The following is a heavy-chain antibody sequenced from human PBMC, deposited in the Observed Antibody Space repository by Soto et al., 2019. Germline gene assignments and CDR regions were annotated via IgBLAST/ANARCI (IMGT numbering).Heavy chain of an antibody. D-gene: IGHD3-22*01. CDR3: ARGIKLAIVVVITGEDY. CDR1: GFTFSSYA. CDR2: ISYDGSNK. Sequence: SLRLSCAASGFTFSSYAMHWVRQAPGKGLEWVAVISYDGSNKYYADSVKGRFTISRDNSKNTLYLQMNSLRAEDTAVYYCARGIKLAIVVVITGEDYWGQGTLVTVSS. J-gene: IGHJ4*02. V-gene: IGHV3-30-3*01.